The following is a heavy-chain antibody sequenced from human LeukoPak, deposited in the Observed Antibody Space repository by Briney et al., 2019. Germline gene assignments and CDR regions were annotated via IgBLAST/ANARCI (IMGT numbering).Heavy chain of an antibody. CDR2: INSDGSST. D-gene: IGHD3-22*01. CDR3: ARDRDSSGYPHFDY. CDR1: GFTFSSYW. J-gene: IGHJ4*02. V-gene: IGHV3-74*01. Sequence: GGSPRLSCAASGFTFSSYWMHWVRQAPGKGLVWVSRINSDGSSTSYADSVKGRFTISRDNAKNTLYLQMNSLRAEDTAVYYCARDRDSSGYPHFDYWGQGTLVTVSS.